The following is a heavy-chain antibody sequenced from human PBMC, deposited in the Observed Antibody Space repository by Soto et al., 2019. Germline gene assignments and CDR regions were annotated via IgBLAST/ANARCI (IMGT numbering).Heavy chain of an antibody. CDR1: GFTFSSYA. D-gene: IGHD3-9*01. CDR3: AKAQDILTGYPSPRPTSPIDY. J-gene: IGHJ4*02. CDR2: ISGSGGST. V-gene: IGHV3-23*01. Sequence: EVQLLESGGGLVQPGGSLRLSCAASGFTFSSYAMSWVRQAPGKGLEWVSAISGSGGSTYYADSVKGRCTISRDNSKNTLYLQMNSLRAEDTAVYYCAKAQDILTGYPSPRPTSPIDYWGQGTLVTVSS.